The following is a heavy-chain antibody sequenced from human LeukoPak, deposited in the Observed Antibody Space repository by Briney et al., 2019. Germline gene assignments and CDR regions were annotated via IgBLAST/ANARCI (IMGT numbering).Heavy chain of an antibody. J-gene: IGHJ5*02. V-gene: IGHV3-74*01. CDR3: VRGRGSYGWFDP. Sequence: GGSLRLSCAASGFTSSSYWMHWVRHVPGKGLVWVSRISGDGTARNYADSVKGRFTISRDDAKNTVDLQMNSLRGEDTAVYYCVRGRGSYGWFDPWGQGTLVTVSS. CDR2: ISGDGTAR. CDR1: GFTSSSYW. D-gene: IGHD3-10*01.